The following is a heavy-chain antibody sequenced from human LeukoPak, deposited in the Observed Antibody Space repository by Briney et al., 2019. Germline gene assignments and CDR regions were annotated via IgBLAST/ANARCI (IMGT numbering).Heavy chain of an antibody. CDR2: ISAYNGNT. CDR3: ARDLDCSSTSCYTML. J-gene: IGHJ4*02. D-gene: IGHD2-2*02. Sequence: ASVKVSCKASGYTFTSNGISWVRQAPGQGLEWMGWISAYNGNTNYAQKLQGRVTMTTDTSTSTAYMELRSLRSDDTAAYYCARDLDCSSTSCYTMLWGQGTLVTVSS. V-gene: IGHV1-18*01. CDR1: GYTFTSNG.